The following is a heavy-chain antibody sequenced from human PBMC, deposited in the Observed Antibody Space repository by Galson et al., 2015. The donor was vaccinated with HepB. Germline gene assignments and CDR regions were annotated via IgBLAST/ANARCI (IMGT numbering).Heavy chain of an antibody. Sequence: CAISGDSVSSNSAAWNWIRQSPSRGLEWLGRTYYRSKWYTDYAVSVKGRVTINPDTSENQFSLQLDSVTPDDTAVYYCRRDPGVYYDASVWGQGTLVTVTS. J-gene: IGHJ4*02. CDR1: GDSVSSNSAA. CDR3: RRDPGVYYDASV. V-gene: IGHV6-1*01. CDR2: TYYRSKWYT. D-gene: IGHD3-22*01.